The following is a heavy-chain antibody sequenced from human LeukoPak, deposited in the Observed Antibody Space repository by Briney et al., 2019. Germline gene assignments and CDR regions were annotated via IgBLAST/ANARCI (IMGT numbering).Heavy chain of an antibody. V-gene: IGHV3-11*06. D-gene: IGHD3-9*01. Sequence: GGSLRLSCAASGFTFRDYYMSWIRQAPGKGLDWVSYSGSSSSYTNYADSLKGRFTISRDNAKNSLFLQMNSLRAEDTAVYYCARGSGIRQYYDTLTGSFDYWGQGTLVTVSS. CDR1: GFTFRDYY. CDR3: ARGSGIRQYYDTLTGSFDY. CDR2: SGSSSSYT. J-gene: IGHJ4*02.